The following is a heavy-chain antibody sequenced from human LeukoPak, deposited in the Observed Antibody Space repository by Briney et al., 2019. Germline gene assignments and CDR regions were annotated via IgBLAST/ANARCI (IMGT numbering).Heavy chain of an antibody. J-gene: IGHJ6*02. CDR1: GFTFSSYA. V-gene: IGHV3-23*01. D-gene: IGHD2-2*01. CDR3: AKGPAASDLYYYYYGMDV. CDR2: ISGSGGST. Sequence: GGSLRLSCAASGFTFSSYAMSWVRQAPGKGLEWVSAISGSGGSTYYADSVKGRFTISRDNSKNTLYLQMNSLRAEETAVYYCAKGPAASDLYYYYYGMDVWGQGTTVTVSS.